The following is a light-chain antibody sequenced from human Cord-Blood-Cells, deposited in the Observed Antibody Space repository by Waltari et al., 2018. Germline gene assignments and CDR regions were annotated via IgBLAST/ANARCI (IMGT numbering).Light chain of an antibody. V-gene: IGLV1-40*01. CDR3: QSYDSSLSGYV. CDR2: GNS. CDR1: SSNIGAGYD. J-gene: IGLJ1*01. Sequence: QSVLTQPPSVSGAPGQRDTISGTGSSSNIGAGYDVHWYQQLPGTAPKLLIYGNSNRPSGVPDRFSGSKSGTSASLAITGLQAEDEADYYCQSYDSSLSGYVFGTGTKVTVL.